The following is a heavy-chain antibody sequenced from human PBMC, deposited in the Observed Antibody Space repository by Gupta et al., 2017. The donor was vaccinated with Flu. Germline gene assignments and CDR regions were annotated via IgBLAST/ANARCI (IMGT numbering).Heavy chain of an antibody. D-gene: IGHD6-19*01. Sequence: EVQLLESGGGLVQPGGSLRLSCAAFGFSNYAMSWVRQAPGKGLEWVSAIGGSGGSTYYADSVKGRFTISRDKSKNTLYLQMNSLRAEDTAVYYCAKLGRPAVAGTSNFDYWGQGTLVTVSS. J-gene: IGHJ4*02. CDR1: GFSNYA. CDR3: AKLGRPAVAGTSNFDY. V-gene: IGHV3-23*01. CDR2: IGGSGGST.